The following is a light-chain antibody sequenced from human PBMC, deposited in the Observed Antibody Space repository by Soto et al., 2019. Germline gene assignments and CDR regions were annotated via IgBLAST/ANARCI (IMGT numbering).Light chain of an antibody. CDR2: AVF. Sequence: DIQMTQTPSSLSASVGDRVTITCRASQSISNNLSWYQQKPGKAPKLLIYAVFNLQSGVPSRFSGSGSGTEFTLTINSLQPEDFATYYCLQTYSTWTFGQGTKV. CDR1: QSISNN. V-gene: IGKV1-39*01. J-gene: IGKJ1*01. CDR3: LQTYSTWT.